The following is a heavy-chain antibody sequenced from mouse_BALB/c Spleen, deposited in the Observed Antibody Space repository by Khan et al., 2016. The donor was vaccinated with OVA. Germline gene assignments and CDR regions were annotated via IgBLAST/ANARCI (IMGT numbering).Heavy chain of an antibody. V-gene: IGHV2-9*02. J-gene: IGHJ4*01. CDR1: GFSLTSYG. CDR2: IWAGGST. Sequence: QVQLKESGPGLVAPSQSLSITCTVSGFSLTSYGVHWVRQPPGKGLEWLGVIWAGGSTNYNSALVSRMSISKDNTNSQVFLKMNSLQTDDTAIYDCARFYEPCYAIDYWGQGTSVTVSS. CDR3: ARFYEPCYAIDY. D-gene: IGHD2-3*01.